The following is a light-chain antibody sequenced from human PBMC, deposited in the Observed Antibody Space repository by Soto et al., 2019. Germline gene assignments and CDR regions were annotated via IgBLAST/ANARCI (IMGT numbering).Light chain of an antibody. V-gene: IGLV2-8*01. CDR3: SSYARSNSVI. CDR1: GSDVGGYNY. CDR2: EVT. Sequence: QSALTQPPSASGSPGQSVTISCTGTGSDVGGYNYVSWYQHHPGQAPKLMIYEVTKRPSGVPDRFSGSKSGNTASLTVSGLQTEDEADYYCSSYARSNSVIFGGGTKVTVL. J-gene: IGLJ2*01.